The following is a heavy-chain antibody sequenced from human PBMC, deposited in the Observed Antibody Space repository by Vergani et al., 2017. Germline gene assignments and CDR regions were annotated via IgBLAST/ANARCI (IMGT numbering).Heavy chain of an antibody. CDR1: PNSFFSHW. V-gene: IGHV5-51*03. J-gene: IGHJ4*02. CDR3: ARAYNRGLGHFDY. D-gene: IGHD3-10*01. CDR2: IFPGDSDT. Sequence: EVQLVQSGAEVKKSGESLKISCQGSPNSFFSHWDAWVRQTPGKGLEWIGIIFPGDSDTRYSPSFQGQVTMSAAKSIETVYPQWRSLKTSDTGTYFCARAYNRGLGHFDYWGQGTRVTVS.